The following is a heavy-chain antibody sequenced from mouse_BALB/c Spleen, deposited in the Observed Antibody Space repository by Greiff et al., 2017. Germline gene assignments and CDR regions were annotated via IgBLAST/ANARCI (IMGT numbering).Heavy chain of an antibody. CDR2: ISDGGSYT. D-gene: IGHD3-1*01. J-gene: IGHJ3*01. Sequence: EVQLVESGGGLVKPGGSLKLSCAASGFTFSDYYMYWVRQTPEKRLEWVATISDGGSYTYYPDSVKGRFTISRDNAKNNLYLQMSSLKSEDTAMYYCARDRGGGFAYWGQGTLVTVSA. CDR3: ARDRGGGFAY. V-gene: IGHV5-4*02. CDR1: GFTFSDYY.